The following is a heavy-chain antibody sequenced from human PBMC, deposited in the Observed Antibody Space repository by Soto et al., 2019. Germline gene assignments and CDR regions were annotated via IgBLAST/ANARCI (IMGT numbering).Heavy chain of an antibody. CDR3: ARSAGNAGRFSEY. Sequence: GESLKISCKGSGYTFTSYWNSWVSQMPGEGMEWMGAIYPGDSDTRYSPSFQGQVTISADKSISTAYMQWSSLQASDSAIYYCARSAGNAGRFSEYWGQGPVVTVSS. J-gene: IGHJ4*02. CDR1: GYTFTSYW. D-gene: IGHD2-15*01. V-gene: IGHV5-51*01. CDR2: IYPGDSDT.